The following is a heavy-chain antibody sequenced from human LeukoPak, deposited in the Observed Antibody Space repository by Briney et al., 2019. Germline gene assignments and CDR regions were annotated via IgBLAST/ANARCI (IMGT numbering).Heavy chain of an antibody. D-gene: IGHD3-16*01. CDR1: GSSITSVSHY. J-gene: IGHJ4*02. Sequence: PSETLSLTCTISGSSITSVSHYWGWIRQPPGKGLEWIGDIYYTGSTYYSPSLRSRVTMSVHTSENQFSLRLNSGTAVDTAVYYCARRWGNIVGVTYEYWGQGTLVTVSS. V-gene: IGHV4-39*01. CDR2: IYYTGST. CDR3: ARRWGNIVGVTYEY.